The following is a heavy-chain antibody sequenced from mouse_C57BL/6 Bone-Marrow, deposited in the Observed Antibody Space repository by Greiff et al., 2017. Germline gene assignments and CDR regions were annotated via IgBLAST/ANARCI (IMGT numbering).Heavy chain of an antibody. CDR1: GFTFSSYA. CDR2: ISSGGDYI. CDR3: TRDEDGYYTMDY. D-gene: IGHD2-3*01. Sequence: EVKLVESGEGLVKPGGSLKLSCAASGFTFSSYAMSWVRQTPEKRLEWVAYISSGGDYIYYADTVKGRFTISRDNARNTLYLQMSSLKSEDTAMYYCTRDEDGYYTMDYWGQRTSDTVSS. V-gene: IGHV5-9-1*02. J-gene: IGHJ4*01.